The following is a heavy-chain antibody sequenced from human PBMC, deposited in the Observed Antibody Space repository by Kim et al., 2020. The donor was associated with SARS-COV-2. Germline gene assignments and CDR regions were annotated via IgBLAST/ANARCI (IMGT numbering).Heavy chain of an antibody. Sequence: SETLSLTCTVSGGSISSYYWSWIRQPPGKGLEWIGYIYYSGSTNYNPSLKSRVTISVDTSKNQFSLKLSSVTAADTAVYYCARGIVIKYSSGWYADYYGMDVWGQGTTVTVSS. V-gene: IGHV4-59*13. CDR2: IYYSGST. D-gene: IGHD6-19*01. J-gene: IGHJ6*02. CDR1: GGSISSYY. CDR3: ARGIVIKYSSGWYADYYGMDV.